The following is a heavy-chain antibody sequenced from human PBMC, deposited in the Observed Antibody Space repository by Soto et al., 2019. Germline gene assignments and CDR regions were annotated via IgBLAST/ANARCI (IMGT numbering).Heavy chain of an antibody. J-gene: IGHJ4*02. CDR2: ISYDGSNK. CDR1: GFTFSSYG. Sequence: GGSLRLSCAASGFTFSSYGMHWVRQAPGKGLEWVAVISYDGSNKYYADSVKGRFTISRDNSKNTLYLQMNSLRAEDTAVYYCAQGFGIDYWGQGTLVTVSS. CDR3: AQGFGIDY. D-gene: IGHD3-10*01. V-gene: IGHV3-30*03.